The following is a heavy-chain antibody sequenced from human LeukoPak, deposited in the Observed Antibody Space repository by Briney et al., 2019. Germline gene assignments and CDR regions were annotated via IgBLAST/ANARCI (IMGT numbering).Heavy chain of an antibody. CDR3: AREGVDSSGYHYGMDV. D-gene: IGHD3-22*01. CDR2: INPNSGGT. V-gene: IGHV1-2*04. J-gene: IGHJ6*02. Sequence: GASVKVSCKASGYTFTGYYMHWVRQAPGQGLEWMGWINPNSGGTNYAQKFQGWVSMTRDTSISTAYMELSRLRSDDTAVYYCAREGVDSSGYHYGMDVWGQGTTVTVSS. CDR1: GYTFTGYY.